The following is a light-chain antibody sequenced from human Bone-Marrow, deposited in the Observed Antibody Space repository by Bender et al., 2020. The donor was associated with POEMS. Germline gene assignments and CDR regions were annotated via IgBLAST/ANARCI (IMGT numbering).Light chain of an antibody. CDR1: SSNTGSGYD. CDR3: QSYDTTLSAWV. Sequence: QSVLTQPPSVSGAPGQRVTISCTGSSSNTGSGYDINWYQHLPGTAPKLLIYGYNNRPSGVPDRFSGSKSGNTASLAITGLQADDEADYYCQSYDTTLSAWVFGGGTKLTVL. CDR2: GYN. V-gene: IGLV1-40*01. J-gene: IGLJ2*01.